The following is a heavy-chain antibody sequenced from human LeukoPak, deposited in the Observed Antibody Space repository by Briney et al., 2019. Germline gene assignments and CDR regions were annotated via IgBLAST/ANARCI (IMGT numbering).Heavy chain of an antibody. CDR1: GGSISSYY. Sequence: PSETLSLTCTVSGGSISSYYWSWIRQPPGKGLEWIGYIYHSGSTNYNPSIKSRVTISGDTSKNQFSLKLSSVTAADTAVYYCARHGDYVGWFDPWGQGTLVTVSS. V-gene: IGHV4-59*01. CDR3: ARHGDYVGWFDP. D-gene: IGHD4-17*01. CDR2: IYHSGST. J-gene: IGHJ5*02.